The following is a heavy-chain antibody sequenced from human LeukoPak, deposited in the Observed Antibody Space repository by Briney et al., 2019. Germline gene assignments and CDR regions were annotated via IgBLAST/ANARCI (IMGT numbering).Heavy chain of an antibody. J-gene: IGHJ4*02. V-gene: IGHV1-69*06. Sequence: GASVKVSRKASGGTFSSYAISWVRQAPGQGLEWMGGIIPIFGTANYAQKFQGRVTITADKSTSTAYMELSSLRSEDTAVYYCARDRYSSGWVSDYWGQGTLVTVSS. CDR2: IIPIFGTA. CDR1: GGTFSSYA. D-gene: IGHD6-19*01. CDR3: ARDRYSSGWVSDY.